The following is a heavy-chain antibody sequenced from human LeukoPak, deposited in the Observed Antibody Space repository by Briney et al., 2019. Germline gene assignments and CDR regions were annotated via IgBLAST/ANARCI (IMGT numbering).Heavy chain of an antibody. V-gene: IGHV4-34*01. D-gene: IGHD3-16*02. CDR1: GGSFSGYY. CDR3: ARDYRYYDYVWGSYRYTGLDY. Sequence: SETLSLTCAVYGGSFSGYYWSWIRQPPGKGLEWIGEINHSGSTYYNPSLKSRVTISVDRSKNQFSLKLSSVTAADTAVYYCARDYRYYDYVWGSYRYTGLDYWGQGTLVTVSS. J-gene: IGHJ4*02. CDR2: INHSGST.